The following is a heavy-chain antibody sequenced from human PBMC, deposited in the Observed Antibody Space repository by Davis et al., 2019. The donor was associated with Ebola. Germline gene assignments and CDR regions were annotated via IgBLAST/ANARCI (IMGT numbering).Heavy chain of an antibody. Sequence: GESLKISCAASGFSFSSYGMHWVRQAPGKGLQWVALIWYDGSNKYYADSVKGRFTISRDNSKNTLYLQMNSLRAEDTAVYYCANYDSSGYYRAEDYWGQGTLVTVSS. J-gene: IGHJ4*02. CDR3: ANYDSSGYYRAEDY. V-gene: IGHV3-30*02. D-gene: IGHD3-22*01. CDR2: IWYDGSNK. CDR1: GFSFSSYG.